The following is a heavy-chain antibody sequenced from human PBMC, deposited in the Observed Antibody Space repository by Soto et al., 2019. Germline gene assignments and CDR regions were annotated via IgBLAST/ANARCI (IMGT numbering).Heavy chain of an antibody. CDR3: ARLYSGSYPPLRPYYYYGMDV. Sequence: GESLKICCKGSGYSFTSYWIGWVRQMPGKGLEWMGIIYPGDSDTRYSPSFQGQVTISADKSISTAYLQWSSLKASDTAMYYCARLYSGSYPPLRPYYYYGMDVWGQGTTVTVSS. J-gene: IGHJ6*02. CDR1: GYSFTSYW. CDR2: IYPGDSDT. V-gene: IGHV5-51*01. D-gene: IGHD1-26*01.